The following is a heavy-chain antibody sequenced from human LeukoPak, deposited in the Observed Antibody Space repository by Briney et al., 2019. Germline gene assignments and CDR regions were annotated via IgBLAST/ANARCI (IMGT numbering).Heavy chain of an antibody. CDR3: ARDRSSSSV. D-gene: IGHD6-13*01. CDR2: VSAYNGNT. V-gene: IGHV1-18*01. J-gene: IGHJ6*02. Sequence: ASVKVSCKASGYTFTNYGISWVRQAPGQGLEWMGWVSAYNGNTDYAQKFQGRVTMTTDTSTSTVYMELRSLRSDDTAVYYCARDRSSSSVWGQGTTVTVS. CDR1: GYTFTNYG.